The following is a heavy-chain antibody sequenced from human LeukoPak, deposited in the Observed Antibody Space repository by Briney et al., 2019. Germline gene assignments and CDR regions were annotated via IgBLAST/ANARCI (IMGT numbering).Heavy chain of an antibody. CDR2: FDPEDDET. Sequence: ASVKVSCNVSGYTLTELSMHWVRQAPGKGLEWMGGFDPEDDETVSAQKFQGRVTMTEETSTDTAYMELSSLRSDDTAVYYCATWGKGWDPFFDYWGQGTLVIVSS. J-gene: IGHJ4*02. V-gene: IGHV1-24*01. CDR1: GYTLTELS. D-gene: IGHD6-19*01. CDR3: ATWGKGWDPFFDY.